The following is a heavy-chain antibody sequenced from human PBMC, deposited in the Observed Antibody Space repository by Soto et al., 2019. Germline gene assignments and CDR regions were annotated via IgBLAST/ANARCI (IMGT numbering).Heavy chain of an antibody. V-gene: IGHV3-23*01. CDR3: AKGGYIYGLDP. D-gene: IGHD5-18*01. J-gene: IGHJ5*02. Sequence: GGSLRLSCAASGFPFNTYAMSWVRQAPGKGPEWVSAISESGDNAFYADSVQGRFTISRDNSYNILYLQMNSLRAEGTALYFCAKGGYIYGLDPWGQGTLVTVSS. CDR2: ISESGDNA. CDR1: GFPFNTYA.